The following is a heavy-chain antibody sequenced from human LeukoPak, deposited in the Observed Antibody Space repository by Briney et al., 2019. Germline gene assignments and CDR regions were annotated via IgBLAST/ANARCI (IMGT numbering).Heavy chain of an antibody. CDR2: INYSGST. D-gene: IGHD3-9*01. CDR1: GGSISSSDYY. J-gene: IGHJ4*02. CDR3: ARGSDWLLTFDY. V-gene: IGHV4-39*07. Sequence: SETLSLTCTVSGGSISSSDYYWGWIRQPPGKGLELIAGINYSGSTYYTPSLQSRVTISLDTSNNQFSLKLSSVTAADTAVYYCARGSDWLLTFDYWGQGTLVTVSS.